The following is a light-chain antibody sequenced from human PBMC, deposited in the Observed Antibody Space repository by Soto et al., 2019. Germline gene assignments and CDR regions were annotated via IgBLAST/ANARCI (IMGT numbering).Light chain of an antibody. CDR2: DVT. Sequence: QSALTQPASVSGSPGQSITISCTGTSSDVGGYNYVSWYQHHPGKAPKLIIYDVTNRPSGVSNPFSGSKSGNTASLTISGLQPEDEADYYCSSYTTSNTRQIVCGTGTKVTVL. V-gene: IGLV2-14*03. CDR1: SSDVGGYNY. CDR3: SSYTTSNTRQIV. J-gene: IGLJ1*01.